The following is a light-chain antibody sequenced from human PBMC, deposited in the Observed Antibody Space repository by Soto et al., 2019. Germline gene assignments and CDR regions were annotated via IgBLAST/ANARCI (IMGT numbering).Light chain of an antibody. V-gene: IGKV3D-20*02. Sequence: EIVLTQSPGTLSLSPGERATLSCRASQSVSSNYLAWYQQKPGQAPRLIIYDASVRATGIPARFSGSGSGTDFTLTISSLEPEDFAVYYCQEGTYWPAFGGGTKVEIK. CDR3: QEGTYWPA. CDR1: QSVSSNY. CDR2: DAS. J-gene: IGKJ4*01.